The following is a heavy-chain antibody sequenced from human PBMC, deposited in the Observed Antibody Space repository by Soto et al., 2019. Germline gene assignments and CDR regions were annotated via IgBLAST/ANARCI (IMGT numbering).Heavy chain of an antibody. CDR3: ARDRITLANDAFDI. Sequence: SETLSLTCTVSGGSISSYYRSWIRQPAGKGLEWIGRIYTSGSTNYNPSLKSRVTMSVDTSKNQFYLNLSSVTAAADTAVYYCARDRITLANDAFDIWGQGTMVTVSS. CDR1: GGSISSYY. J-gene: IGHJ3*02. CDR2: IYTSGST. D-gene: IGHD3-10*01. V-gene: IGHV4-4*07.